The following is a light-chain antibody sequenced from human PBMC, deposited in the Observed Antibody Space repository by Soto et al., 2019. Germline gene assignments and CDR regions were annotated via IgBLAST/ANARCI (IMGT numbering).Light chain of an antibody. Sequence: QLVLTQPPSVSGAPGQRVTLSAPGTSSNLGAGYDVHWYQQLPGAAPKLVIFGNRNRPSGVPERFSGSKSGTSASLAITGLQAEDEADYYCQAYDYSLTASVFGGGTKVTVL. CDR3: QAYDYSLTASV. J-gene: IGLJ3*02. CDR1: SSNLGAGYD. V-gene: IGLV1-40*01. CDR2: GNR.